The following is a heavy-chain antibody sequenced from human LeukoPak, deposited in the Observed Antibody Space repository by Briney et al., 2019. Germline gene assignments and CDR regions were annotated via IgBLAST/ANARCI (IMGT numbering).Heavy chain of an antibody. CDR3: ARDYYGSGSYSGGFDY. Sequence: PGGSLRLSCAASGFTLSSYAMHWVSQAPGKGLEWGAVISYDGSNKYYADSVKGRFTISRDNSKNTLYLQMNSLRAEDTAVYSCARDYYGSGSYSGGFDYWGEGTLVTVSS. CDR2: ISYDGSNK. D-gene: IGHD3-10*01. V-gene: IGHV3-30*04. J-gene: IGHJ4*02. CDR1: GFTLSSYA.